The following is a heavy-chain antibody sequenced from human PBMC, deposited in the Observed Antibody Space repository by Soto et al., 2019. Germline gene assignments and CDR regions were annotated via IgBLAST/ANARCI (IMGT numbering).Heavy chain of an antibody. V-gene: IGHV4-39*01. J-gene: IGHJ4*02. CDR3: ARHDWAKPFDY. Sequence: SETLSLTCTVSGGSISSSSYYWGWIRQPPGKGLEWIGSIYYSGSTYYNPSLKSRVTISVDTSKNQFSLKLSSVTAADTAVYYCARHDWAKPFDYWGQGTLVTVS. CDR1: GGSISSSSYY. CDR2: IYYSGST. D-gene: IGHD3-9*01.